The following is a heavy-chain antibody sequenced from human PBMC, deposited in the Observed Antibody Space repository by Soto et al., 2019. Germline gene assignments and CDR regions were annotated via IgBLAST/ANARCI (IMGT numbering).Heavy chain of an antibody. V-gene: IGHV1-18*01. CDR1: GYTFTSYG. D-gene: IGHD5-18*01. Sequence: QVQLVQSGAEVKKPGASVKVSCKASGYTFTSYGISWVRQAPGQGLEWMGWISAYNGNTNYAQKLQGRVTMTTDTSTSTAYMELRSLRSDDTTVYYCASDGVDTATGYYYGMDVWGQGTTVTVSS. CDR2: ISAYNGNT. J-gene: IGHJ6*02. CDR3: ASDGVDTATGYYYGMDV.